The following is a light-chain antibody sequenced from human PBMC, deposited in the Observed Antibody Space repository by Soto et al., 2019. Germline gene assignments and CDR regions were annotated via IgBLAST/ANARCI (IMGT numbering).Light chain of an antibody. CDR1: HSLLHITGETF. CDR3: MRSVQPPIT. Sequence: DVVMNQTPLSLSVTPGQPASISCKSRHSLLHITGETFLFWYLQKPGQSPQLXXYEVSTRVSGVPDRFSGSGSGTDFTLKLSRVQAEDVGVYDCMRSVQPPITFGQGTRLENK. J-gene: IGKJ5*01. V-gene: IGKV2D-29*02. CDR2: EVS.